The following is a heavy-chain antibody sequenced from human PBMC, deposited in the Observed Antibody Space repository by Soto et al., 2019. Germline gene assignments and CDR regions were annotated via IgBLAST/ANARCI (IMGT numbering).Heavy chain of an antibody. Sequence: ASVKVSCKVSGYTLSELAIHWVRQAPGKGFEWMGGFDPEGSDTIYAQKFQGRVTMTSDTSTETAYMELESLTSEDTAFYYCATMGFCGPGCYSFDYCGPGTLVTVSS. CDR3: ATMGFCGPGCYSFDY. J-gene: IGHJ4*02. V-gene: IGHV1-24*01. CDR2: FDPEGSDT. CDR1: GYTLSELA. D-gene: IGHD2-21*02.